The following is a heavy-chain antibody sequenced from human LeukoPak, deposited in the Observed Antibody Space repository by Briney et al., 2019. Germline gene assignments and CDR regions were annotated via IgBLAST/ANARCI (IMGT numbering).Heavy chain of an antibody. CDR2: INHSGST. Sequence: SETLSLTCAVYGGSFSGYYWSWIRQPPGKGLEWIGEINHSGSTNYNPSLKSRVTISVDTSKNQFSLELSSVTAADTAMYYCARADYGDYDTYYFDYWGQGTLVTVSS. CDR3: ARADYGDYDTYYFDY. J-gene: IGHJ4*02. V-gene: IGHV4-34*01. D-gene: IGHD4-17*01. CDR1: GGSFSGYY.